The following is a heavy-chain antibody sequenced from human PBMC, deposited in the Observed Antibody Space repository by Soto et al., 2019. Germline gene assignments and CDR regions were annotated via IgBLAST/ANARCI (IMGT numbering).Heavy chain of an antibody. CDR1: GFTFSSYS. CDR3: ARVGDGYNSGGGGAY. Sequence: EVQLVESGGGLVKPGGSLRLSCAASGFTFSSYSMNWVRQAPGKGLEWVSSISSSSSYIYYADSVKGRFTISRDNAKNSLYLQMNSLRAEDTAVYYCARVGDGYNSGGGGAYWGQGTLVTVSS. V-gene: IGHV3-21*01. D-gene: IGHD5-12*01. CDR2: ISSSSSYI. J-gene: IGHJ4*02.